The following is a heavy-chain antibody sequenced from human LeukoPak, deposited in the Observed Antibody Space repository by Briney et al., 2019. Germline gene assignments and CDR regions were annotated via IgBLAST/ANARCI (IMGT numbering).Heavy chain of an antibody. J-gene: IGHJ4*02. D-gene: IGHD3-22*01. CDR2: INHSGST. CDR1: GGSFSGYY. CDR3: ARVQIVVVVGDYFDY. Sequence: PSETLSLTCAVYGGSFSGYYWSWIRQPPGKGLEWIGEINHSGSTNYNPSLKSRATISVDTSKNQFSLKLSSVTAADTAVYYCARVQIVVVVGDYFDYWGQGTLVTVSS. V-gene: IGHV4-34*01.